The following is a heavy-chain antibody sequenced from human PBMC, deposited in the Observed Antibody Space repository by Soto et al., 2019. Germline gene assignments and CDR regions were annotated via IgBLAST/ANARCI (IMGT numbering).Heavy chain of an antibody. V-gene: IGHV4-31*03. CDR2: IYYSGST. J-gene: IGHJ4*02. CDR1: GGSISSGGYY. CDR3: ARVGAPKRRGRYYYDSSGYYPVSTGFDY. Sequence: SETLSLTCTVSGGSISSGGYYWSWIRQHPGKGLEWIGYIYYSGSTYYNPSLKSRVTISVDTSKNQFSLKLSSVTAADTAVYYCARVGAPKRRGRYYYDSSGYYPVSTGFDYWGQGTLVTVSS. D-gene: IGHD3-22*01.